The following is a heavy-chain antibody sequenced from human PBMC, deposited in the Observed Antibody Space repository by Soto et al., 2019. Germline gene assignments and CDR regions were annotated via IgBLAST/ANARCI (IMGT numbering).Heavy chain of an antibody. CDR3: ARGEINYVWYFDL. D-gene: IGHD1-7*01. CDR2: ISYTGST. V-gene: IGHV4-59*01. J-gene: IGHJ2*01. CDR1: GGSISKYY. Sequence: QVQLQESGPGLVKPSETLSLTCTVSGGSISKYYWFWIRQPPGKGLEWIGYISYTGSTTYNPSLKSRVTISLDTSKNQFSLNLSSVTAADTAVYYCARGEINYVWYFDLWGRGTLVTVSS.